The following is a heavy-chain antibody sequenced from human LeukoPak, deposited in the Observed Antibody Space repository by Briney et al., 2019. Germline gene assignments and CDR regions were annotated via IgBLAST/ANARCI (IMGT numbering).Heavy chain of an antibody. CDR2: ISGSGGST. J-gene: IGHJ4*02. V-gene: IGHV3-23*01. D-gene: IGHD3-9*01. CDR1: GFTFSSYA. CDR3: ASRRRGNIFWVRYFDWLLSTY. Sequence: PGRSLRLSCAASGFTFSSYAMSWVRQAPGKGLEWVSAISGSGGSTYYADSVKGRFTISRDNSKNTLYLQMNSLRAEDTAVYYCASRRRGNIFWVRYFDWLLSTYWGQGALVTVSS.